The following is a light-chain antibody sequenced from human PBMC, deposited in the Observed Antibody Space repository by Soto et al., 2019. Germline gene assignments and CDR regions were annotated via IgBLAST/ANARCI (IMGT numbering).Light chain of an antibody. CDR1: NIGSKS. CDR3: HVWDSGSAHHV. CDR2: ANS. J-gene: IGLJ1*01. Sequence: SSALTKPPSWSVAPGQTARITCRGSNIGSKSVHWYQQKPGQAPMMVVCANSDRPSGIPERFSGSNSANTATLTISRVEAGDEADYYCHVWDSGSAHHVFGTGTKVTV. V-gene: IGLV3-21*02.